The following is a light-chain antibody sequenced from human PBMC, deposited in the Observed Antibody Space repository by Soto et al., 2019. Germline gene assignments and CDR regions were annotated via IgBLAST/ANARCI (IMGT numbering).Light chain of an antibody. CDR2: KAT. CDR1: QTISVW. CDR3: QQYTTYSWT. J-gene: IGKJ1*01. V-gene: IGKV1-5*03. Sequence: DIPMTQSPSTLSASVGDRVTITCRASQTISVWLAWYQQKPGKAPKLLIHKATSLESGVPSRFSGSGSETEFTLTISSLQPEDFATYYCQQYTTYSWTFGQGTKVEIK.